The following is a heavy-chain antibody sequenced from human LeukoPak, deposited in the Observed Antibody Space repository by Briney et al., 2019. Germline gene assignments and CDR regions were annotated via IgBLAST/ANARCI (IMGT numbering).Heavy chain of an antibody. J-gene: IGHJ4*02. CDR1: GGSISSSSYY. D-gene: IGHD3-22*01. V-gene: IGHV4-39*01. Sequence: PSETLSLTCTVSGGSISSSSYYWGWIRQPPGKGLEWIGSIYYSGSTYYNPSLRSRVTISVDTSKNQFSLKLSSVTAADTAVYYCARHYFDNSAYYPPAYWGQGTLVTVSS. CDR3: ARHYFDNSAYYPPAY. CDR2: IYYSGST.